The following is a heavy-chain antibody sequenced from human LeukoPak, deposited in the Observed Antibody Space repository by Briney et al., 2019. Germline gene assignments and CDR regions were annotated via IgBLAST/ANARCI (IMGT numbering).Heavy chain of an antibody. CDR2: IYTSGST. D-gene: IGHD3-3*01. CDR3: ARDLDGYYYYMDV. V-gene: IGHV4-61*02. CDR1: GGSISSGSYY. J-gene: IGHJ6*03. Sequence: SQTLSLTCTVSGGSISSGSYYWSWIRQPAGKGLEWIGRIYTSGSTNYNPSLKSRVTISVDTSKNQFSLKLSSVTAADTAVYYCARDLDGYYYYMDVWGKGTTVTVSS.